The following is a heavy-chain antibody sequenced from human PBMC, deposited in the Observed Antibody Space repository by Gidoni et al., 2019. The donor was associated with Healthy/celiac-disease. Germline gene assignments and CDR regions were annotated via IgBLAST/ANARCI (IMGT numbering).Heavy chain of an antibody. J-gene: IGHJ4*02. CDR3: ARDLLVVVVPAATFDY. CDR1: GFTFSSYS. CDR2: ISSSSSTI. D-gene: IGHD2-2*01. V-gene: IGHV3-48*02. Sequence: EVQLVESGGGLVQPGGSLRLSCAASGFTFSSYSMNWVRQATGKGLEWVSYISSSSSTIYYADSVKGRFTISRDNAKNSLYLQMNSLRDEDTAVYYCARDLLVVVVPAATFDYWGQGTLVTVSS.